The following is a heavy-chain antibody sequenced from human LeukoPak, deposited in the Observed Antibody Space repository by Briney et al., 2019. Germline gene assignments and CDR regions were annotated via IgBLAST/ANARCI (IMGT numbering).Heavy chain of an antibody. J-gene: IGHJ4*02. CDR1: GFTFSSYE. Sequence: GGSLRLSCAASGFTFSSYEMNWVRQAPGKGLEWVSYISSSGSTIYYADSVKGRFTISRDNAKNSLYLQMNSLRAEDTAVYYCARGWSRRYCTNGVCQNFDYWGQGTLVTVSS. CDR2: ISSSGSTI. CDR3: ARGWSRRYCTNGVCQNFDY. V-gene: IGHV3-48*03. D-gene: IGHD2-8*01.